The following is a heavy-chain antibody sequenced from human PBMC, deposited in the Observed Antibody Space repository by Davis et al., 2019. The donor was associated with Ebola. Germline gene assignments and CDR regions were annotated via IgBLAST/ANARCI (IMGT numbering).Heavy chain of an antibody. CDR3: ARHPGYGVDY. CDR2: IYYSGST. J-gene: IGHJ4*02. CDR1: GGSISSSSYY. Sequence: SEPLSLTCTVSGGSISSSSYYWGWIRQPPGKGLEWIGSIYYSGSTNSNPSLKSRVTISVDTSKNQFSLKLSSVTAADTAVYYCARHPGYGVDYWGQGTLVTVSS. V-gene: IGHV4-39*01. D-gene: IGHD5-12*01.